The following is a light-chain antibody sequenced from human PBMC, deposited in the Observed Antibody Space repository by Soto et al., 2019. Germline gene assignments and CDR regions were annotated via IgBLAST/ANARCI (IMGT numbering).Light chain of an antibody. V-gene: IGLV1-47*01. J-gene: IGLJ2*01. CDR1: NSNIGSNY. CDR2: RNS. Sequence: QSVLTQSPSTSGTPGQRVTISCSGSNSNIGSNYVYWYQQLPGTAPKLLIYRNSPRPSGVPDRFSGSKSGTSASLAISGLRSEDEATYFCATWDDSLSGPVFGGGTKVTVL. CDR3: ATWDDSLSGPV.